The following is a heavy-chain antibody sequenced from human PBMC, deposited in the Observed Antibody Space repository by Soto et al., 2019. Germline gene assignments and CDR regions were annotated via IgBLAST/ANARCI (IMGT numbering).Heavy chain of an antibody. Sequence: EVQLLESGGGLVQPGGSLRLSCAASGFTFSSYAMSWVRQAPGKGLEWVSAISGSGGSTYYADSVKGRFTISRDNSKNTLYLQMNSLRAEDTAVYYCAKDLFVFGDAPRWFDPWGQGTLVTVSS. CDR2: ISGSGGST. J-gene: IGHJ5*02. V-gene: IGHV3-23*01. D-gene: IGHD4-17*01. CDR1: GFTFSSYA. CDR3: AKDLFVFGDAPRWFDP.